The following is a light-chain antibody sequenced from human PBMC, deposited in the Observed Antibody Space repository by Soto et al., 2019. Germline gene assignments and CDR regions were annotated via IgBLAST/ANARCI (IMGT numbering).Light chain of an antibody. CDR3: QQYHTSSIT. J-gene: IGKJ5*01. CDR2: DAS. Sequence: DIQFTQSPSFLSASVGDRVTITCRASQGISSSLAWYQQRAGKAPTLLIYDASTLERGVPSRFSGTGSGTEFTLSIDSLQPDDFATYYCQQYHTSSITFGQGTRREIK. CDR1: QGISSS. V-gene: IGKV1-9*01.